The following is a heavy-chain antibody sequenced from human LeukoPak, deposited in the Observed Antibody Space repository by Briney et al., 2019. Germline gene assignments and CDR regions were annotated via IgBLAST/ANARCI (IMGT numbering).Heavy chain of an antibody. V-gene: IGHV1-69*13. CDR3: ARDMTYYYDSSGYYLFRY. CDR2: IIPIFGTA. J-gene: IGHJ4*02. D-gene: IGHD3-22*01. Sequence: SVKVSCKASGGTFSSYAISWVRQAPGQGLEWMGGIIPIFGTANYAQKFQGRVTITADESTSTAYMELSSLRSEDTTVYYCARDMTYYYDSSGYYLFRYWGQGTLVTVSS. CDR1: GGTFSSYA.